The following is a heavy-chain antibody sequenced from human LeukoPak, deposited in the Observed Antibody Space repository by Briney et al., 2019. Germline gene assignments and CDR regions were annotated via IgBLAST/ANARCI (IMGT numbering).Heavy chain of an antibody. CDR3: ARSGNAIYAFDI. CDR1: GLTFSSYA. D-gene: IGHD4-23*01. CDR2: ISGSGGST. J-gene: IGHJ3*02. Sequence: PGGSLRLSCAASGLTFSSYAMSWVRQAPGKGLEWVSAISGSGGSTYYADSVKGRFTISRDNAKNSLYLQMNSLRAEDTAVYYCARSGNAIYAFDIWGQGTMVTVSS. V-gene: IGHV3-23*01.